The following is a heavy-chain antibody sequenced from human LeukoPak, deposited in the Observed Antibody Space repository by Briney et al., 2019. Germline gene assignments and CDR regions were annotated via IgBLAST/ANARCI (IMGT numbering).Heavy chain of an antibody. CDR2: IIPILGIA. Sequence: SVKVSCKASGGTFSSYAISWVRQAPGQGLEWMGRIIPILGIANYAQKFQGRVTITADKSTGTAYMELSSLRSEDTAVYYCARLTNGYCSGGSCYRANGFDPWGQGTLVTVSS. D-gene: IGHD2-15*01. V-gene: IGHV1-69*04. J-gene: IGHJ5*02. CDR1: GGTFSSYA. CDR3: ARLTNGYCSGGSCYRANGFDP.